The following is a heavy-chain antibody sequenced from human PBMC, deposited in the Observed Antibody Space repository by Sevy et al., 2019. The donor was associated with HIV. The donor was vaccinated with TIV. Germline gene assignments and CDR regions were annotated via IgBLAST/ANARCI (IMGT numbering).Heavy chain of an antibody. CDR2: ISSASSYI. Sequence: GGSLRLSCAASGITFNNYAMNWVRQAPGKGLEWVSSISSASSYIYYADSVKGRFAISRDNAKNSLYLQMNSLRAEDTAVYYCAGDRGVGTSSYGLDVWGQGTTVTVSS. J-gene: IGHJ6*02. CDR1: GITFNNYA. V-gene: IGHV3-21*01. CDR3: AGDRGVGTSSYGLDV. D-gene: IGHD3-10*01.